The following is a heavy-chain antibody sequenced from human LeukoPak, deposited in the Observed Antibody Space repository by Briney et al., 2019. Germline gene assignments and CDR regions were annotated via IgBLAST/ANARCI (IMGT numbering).Heavy chain of an antibody. V-gene: IGHV3-64*01. CDR3: ARGLPYATRAFDI. CDR1: GFTFSSYA. CDR2: ISSNGGST. J-gene: IGHJ3*02. Sequence: GGSLRLSCAASGFTFSSYAMHWVRQAPGKGLEYVSAISSNGGSTYYANSVKGRFTISRDNSKNTLYLQMGSLRAEDMAVYYCARGLPYATRAFDIWGQGTMVTVSS.